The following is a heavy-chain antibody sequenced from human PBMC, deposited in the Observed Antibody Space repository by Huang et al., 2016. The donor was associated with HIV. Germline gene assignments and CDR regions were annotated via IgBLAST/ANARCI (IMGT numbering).Heavy chain of an antibody. J-gene: IGHJ4*02. CDR1: AGTFKKYA. CDR3: TRDKGTSMGPFDY. Sequence: QVQLVQSGAEVKKPGSSVKVSCKASAGTFKKYAFSWGRKARGQGLEWMGGVIPGFSTGNHEQKFQGRVTITADESTSTADMELSRLRSEDTAVYYCTRDKGTSMGPFDYWGQGTLVTVSS. D-gene: IGHD5-18*01. CDR2: VIPGFSTG. V-gene: IGHV1-69*13.